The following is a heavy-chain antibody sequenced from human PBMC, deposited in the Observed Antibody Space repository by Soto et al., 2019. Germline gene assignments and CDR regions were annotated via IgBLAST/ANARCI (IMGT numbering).Heavy chain of an antibody. D-gene: IGHD4-4*01. CDR3: AREGTATVTIGSSFDI. V-gene: IGHV3-48*04. CDR1: GFTFSSYG. J-gene: IGHJ3*02. CDR2: ISSSGSTI. Sequence: GGSLRLSCAASGFTFSSYGMHWVRQAPGKGLEWVSVISSSGSTIYYADSVKGRFTISRDNAKNSLYLQMNSLRAEDTAVYYCAREGTATVTIGSSFDIWGQGTMVTVSS.